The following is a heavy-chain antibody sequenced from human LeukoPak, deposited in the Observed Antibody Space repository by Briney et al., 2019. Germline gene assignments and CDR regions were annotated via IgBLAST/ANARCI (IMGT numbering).Heavy chain of an antibody. Sequence: PSETLSLTCTVSGGSISSSSYYWGWIRQPPGKGLEWIGSIYYSGSTYYNPSLKSRVTISVDTSKNQFSLKLSSVTAADTAVYYCAISKATPRWYWVNYWGQGTLVTVSS. CDR1: GGSISSSSYY. J-gene: IGHJ4*02. CDR3: AISKATPRWYWVNY. V-gene: IGHV4-39*07. CDR2: IYYSGST. D-gene: IGHD6-13*01.